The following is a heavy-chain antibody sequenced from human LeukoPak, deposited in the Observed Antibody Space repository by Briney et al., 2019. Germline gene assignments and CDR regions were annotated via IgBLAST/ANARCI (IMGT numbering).Heavy chain of an antibody. D-gene: IGHD3-10*01. V-gene: IGHV4-31*03. Sequence: SQTLSLTCTVSGGSIGSGGYYWSWIRQHPGKGLEWIGYIYYSGSTYYNPSLKSRVTISVDTSKNQFSLKLSSVTAADTAVYYCARALSGPEPGDIWGQGTMVTVSS. CDR2: IYYSGST. CDR3: ARALSGPEPGDI. CDR1: GGSIGSGGYY. J-gene: IGHJ3*02.